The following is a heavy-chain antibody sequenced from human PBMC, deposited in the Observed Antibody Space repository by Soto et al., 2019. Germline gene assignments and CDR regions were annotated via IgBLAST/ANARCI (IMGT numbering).Heavy chain of an antibody. CDR3: ARSYSSSSYFAY. CDR2: IYPGDSDT. J-gene: IGHJ4*02. V-gene: IGHV5-51*01. CDR1: GYSFTIYW. Sequence: PGETLKISCKGSGYSFTIYWIAWVRQMPGKGLDWMGMIYPGDSDTRYSPSFQGQVKISADKSITTAYLQWSSLSASDTAMYYCARSYSSSSYFAYPGQGALVTVSS. D-gene: IGHD6-6*01.